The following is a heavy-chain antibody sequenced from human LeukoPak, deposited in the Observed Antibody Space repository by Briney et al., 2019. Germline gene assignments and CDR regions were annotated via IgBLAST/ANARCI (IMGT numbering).Heavy chain of an antibody. CDR1: GGTFSSYA. J-gene: IGHJ4*02. D-gene: IGHD3-22*01. CDR2: IIPIFGTA. V-gene: IGHV1-69*13. CDR3: ARSHYYDSIVYFDY. Sequence: ASVKVSCKASGGTFSSYAISWVRQAPGQGLEWMGGIIPIFGTANYAQKFQGRVTITADESTSTAYMELTSLRSEDTAVYYCARSHYYDSIVYFDYWGQGTLVTVSS.